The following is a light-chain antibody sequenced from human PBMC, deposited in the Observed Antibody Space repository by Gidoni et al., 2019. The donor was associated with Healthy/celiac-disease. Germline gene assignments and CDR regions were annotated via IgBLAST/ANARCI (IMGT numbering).Light chain of an antibody. V-gene: IGKV1-39*01. CDR3: QQSYSTPLT. Sequence: IQMTQSPTSLSASVGDRVTITCPASQSISSYLNWYQQKPGKAPKLLIYAASSWQSGVPSRFSGSGSGTDFTLTISSLQPEDFATYYCQQSYSTPLTFGGGTKVEIK. J-gene: IGKJ4*01. CDR2: AAS. CDR1: QSISSY.